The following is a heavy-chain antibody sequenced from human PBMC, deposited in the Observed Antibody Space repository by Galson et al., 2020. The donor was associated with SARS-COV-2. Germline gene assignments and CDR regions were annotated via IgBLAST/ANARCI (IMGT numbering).Heavy chain of an antibody. Sequence: TGGSLRLSCTSSGFTFGHYAMSWVRQAPGKGLEWVSFIRSKTYGGAREYAASVKDRFTISRDDSNSIAYLQMNSLKTEDTAVYYCARGPTYYYDRSGNVVVPYYLDYWGQGTLVTVSS. CDR1: GFTFGHYA. D-gene: IGHD3-22*01. CDR3: ARGPTYYYDRSGNVVVPYYLDY. V-gene: IGHV3-49*04. J-gene: IGHJ4*02. CDR2: IRSKTYGGAR.